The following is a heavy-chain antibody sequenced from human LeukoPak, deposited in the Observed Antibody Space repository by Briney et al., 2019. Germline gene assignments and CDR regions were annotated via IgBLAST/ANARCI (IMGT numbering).Heavy chain of an antibody. CDR2: IYYSGST. J-gene: IGHJ4*02. V-gene: IGHV4-30-4*08. CDR3: ARDPSGSGWND. D-gene: IGHD6-19*01. CDR1: GGSISSGDYY. Sequence: SETLSLTCTVSGGSISSGDYYWSWIRQPPGKGLKWIGYIYYSGSTYYNPSLKSRVTISVDTSKNQFSLKLSSVTAADTAVYYCARDPSGSGWNDWGQGTLVTVSS.